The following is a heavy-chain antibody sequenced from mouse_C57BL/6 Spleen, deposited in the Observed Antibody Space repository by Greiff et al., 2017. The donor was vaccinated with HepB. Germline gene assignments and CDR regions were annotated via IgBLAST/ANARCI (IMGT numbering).Heavy chain of an antibody. J-gene: IGHJ3*01. CDR1: GFSFNTYA. Sequence: EVQVVESGGGLVQPKGSLKLSCAASGFSFNTYAMNWVRQAPGKGLEWVARIRSKSNNYATYYADSVKDRFTISRDDSESMLYLQMNNLKTEDTAMYYCVRAEGGYYVEFAYWGQGTLVTVSA. CDR3: VRAEGGYYVEFAY. D-gene: IGHD2-3*01. V-gene: IGHV10-1*01. CDR2: IRSKSNNYAT.